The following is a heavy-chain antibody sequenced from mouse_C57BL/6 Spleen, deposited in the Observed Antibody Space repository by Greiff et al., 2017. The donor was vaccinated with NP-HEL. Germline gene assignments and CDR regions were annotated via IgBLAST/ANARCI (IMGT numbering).Heavy chain of an antibody. Sequence: QVQLQQPGAELVKPGASVKLSCKASGYTFTSYWMQWVKQRPGQGLEWIGEIDPSDSYTNYNQKFKGKATLTVDTSSSTAYMQLSSLTSEDSAVYYCARGRWSPYAMDYWGQGTSGTVSS. CDR1: GYTFTSYW. CDR2: IDPSDSYT. V-gene: IGHV1-50*01. D-gene: IGHD2-3*01. CDR3: ARGRWSPYAMDY. J-gene: IGHJ4*01.